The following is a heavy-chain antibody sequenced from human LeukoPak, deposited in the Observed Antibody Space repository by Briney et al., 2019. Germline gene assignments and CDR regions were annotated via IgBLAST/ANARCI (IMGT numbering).Heavy chain of an antibody. J-gene: IGHJ4*02. CDR2: ISSSSSYI. CDR1: GFTFSSYS. Sequence: PGGSLRLPCAASGFTFSSYSMNWVRQAPGKGLEWVSSISSSSSYIYYADSVKGRFTISRDNAKNSLYLQMNSLRAEDAAVYYCARDETGGCDQYFDYWGQGTLVTVSS. CDR3: ARDETGGCDQYFDY. V-gene: IGHV3-21*01. D-gene: IGHD5-12*01.